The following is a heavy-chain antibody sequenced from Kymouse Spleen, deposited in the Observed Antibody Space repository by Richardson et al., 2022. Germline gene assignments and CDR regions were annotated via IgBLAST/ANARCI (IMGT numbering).Heavy chain of an antibody. D-gene: IGHD3-22*01. CDR1: GYTLTELS. CDR3: ATSTYYYDSSGYSYFDY. J-gene: IGHJ4*02. Sequence: QVQLVQSGAEVKKPGASVKVSCKVSGYTLTELSMHWVRQAPGKGLEWMGGFDPEDGETIYAQKFQGRVTMTEDTSTDTAYMDLSSLRSEDTAVYYCATSTYYYDSSGYSYFDYWGQGTLVTVSS. V-gene: IGHV1-24*d01. CDR2: FDPEDGET.